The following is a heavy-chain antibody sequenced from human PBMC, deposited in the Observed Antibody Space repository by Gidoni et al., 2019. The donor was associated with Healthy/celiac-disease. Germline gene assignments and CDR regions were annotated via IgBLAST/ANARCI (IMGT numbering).Heavy chain of an antibody. Sequence: QVQRVHSGAEVTKHGSSVKVSCKASGGTFSSYAISWVRQAPVQGLEWLGGIIPIFGTANYAQKFQGRVTITADESTSTAYMELSSLRSEDTAVYYCAREGRAMAHYFDYWGQGTLVTVSS. CDR1: GGTFSSYA. CDR3: AREGRAMAHYFDY. J-gene: IGHJ4*02. V-gene: IGHV1-69*01. D-gene: IGHD5-18*01. CDR2: IIPIFGTA.